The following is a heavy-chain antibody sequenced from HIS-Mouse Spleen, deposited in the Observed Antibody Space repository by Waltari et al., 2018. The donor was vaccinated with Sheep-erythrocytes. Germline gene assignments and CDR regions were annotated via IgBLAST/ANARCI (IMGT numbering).Heavy chain of an antibody. CDR1: GGSISSGGYY. J-gene: IGHJ1*01. D-gene: IGHD2-21*02. CDR3: ARSAGVVTAIEYFQH. V-gene: IGHV4-31*03. Sequence: QVQLQESGPGLVKPSQTLSPTCTFPGGSISSGGYYWNGIRPPPGKGLEWVGYIYYSGSTYYNPSLKSRVTISVDTSKNQFSLKLSSVTAADTAVYYCARSAGVVTAIEYFQHWGQGTLVTVSS. CDR2: IYYSGST.